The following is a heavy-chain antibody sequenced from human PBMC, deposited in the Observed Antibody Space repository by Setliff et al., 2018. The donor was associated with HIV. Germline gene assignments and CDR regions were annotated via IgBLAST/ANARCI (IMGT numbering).Heavy chain of an antibody. CDR2: IIPLFNTA. D-gene: IGHD5-12*01. J-gene: IGHJ5*02. V-gene: IGHV1-69*13. CDR3: ARDQSTGYEKVWFSWIDP. Sequence: SVKVSCKASGGTFSLYASNWVRQAPGQGLEWRGGIIPLFNTANYGQKFQGRFTITADGSASTAYMELSSLRFEDTATYYCARDQSTGYEKVWFSWIDPWGQGTLVTVSS. CDR1: GGTFSLYA.